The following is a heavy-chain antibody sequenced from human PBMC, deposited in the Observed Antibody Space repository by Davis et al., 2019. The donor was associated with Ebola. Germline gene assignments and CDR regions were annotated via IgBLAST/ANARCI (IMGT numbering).Heavy chain of an antibody. J-gene: IGHJ5*02. D-gene: IGHD6-13*01. CDR1: GRSFSDYY. CDR2: INHSGST. Sequence: MPSETLSLTCAVYGRSFSDYYANWIRQPPGKGLAWMGEINHSGSTNDNPSIKSRVTISVDTSKNQFSLKLSSVTASATAVYYCARAKIAAAVFTWFDPWGQGTLVTVSS. CDR3: ARAKIAAAVFTWFDP. V-gene: IGHV4-34*01.